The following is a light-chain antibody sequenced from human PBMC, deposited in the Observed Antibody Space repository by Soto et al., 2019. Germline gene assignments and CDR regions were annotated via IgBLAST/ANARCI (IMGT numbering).Light chain of an antibody. CDR3: ASYAGNKVV. CDR1: SRDIGGYNY. V-gene: IGLV2-8*01. Sequence: QSALTQPPSASGSPGQSVAISCTGTSRDIGGYNYVSWYQQHSGKAPKLIIYEVTSRPSGVPDRFSGSNSGSTASLTVSGLQAEDEADYYCASYAGNKVVFGGGTKLTVL. CDR2: EVT. J-gene: IGLJ2*01.